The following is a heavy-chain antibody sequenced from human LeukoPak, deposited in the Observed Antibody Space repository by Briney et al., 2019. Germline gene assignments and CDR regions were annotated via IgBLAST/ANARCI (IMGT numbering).Heavy chain of an antibody. CDR3: ARSRGIAAAGQMEGWESFDY. V-gene: IGHV1-69*13. D-gene: IGHD6-13*01. CDR1: GGTFSSYA. J-gene: IGHJ4*02. Sequence: SVKVSCKASGGTFSSYAISWVRQAPGQGLEWMGGVIPIFGTANYAQKFQGRVTITADESTSTAYMELSSLRSEDTAVYYCARSRGIAAAGQMEGWESFDYWGQGTLVTVSS. CDR2: VIPIFGTA.